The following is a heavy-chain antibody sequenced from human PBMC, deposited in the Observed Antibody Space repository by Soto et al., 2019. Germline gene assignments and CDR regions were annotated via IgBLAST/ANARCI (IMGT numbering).Heavy chain of an antibody. J-gene: IGHJ6*03. V-gene: IGHV6-1*01. CDR2: TYYRSKWYN. D-gene: IGHD2-2*01. CDR1: GDSVSSNSAA. CDR3: ARREEIVPAADLYYYYYMDV. Sequence: PSQTLSLTCAISGDSVSSNSAAWNWIRQSPSRGLEWLGRTYYRSKWYNDYAVSVKSRITINPDTSKNQFSLQLNSVTPEDTAVYYCARREEIVPAADLYYYYYMDVWGKGTTVTVSS.